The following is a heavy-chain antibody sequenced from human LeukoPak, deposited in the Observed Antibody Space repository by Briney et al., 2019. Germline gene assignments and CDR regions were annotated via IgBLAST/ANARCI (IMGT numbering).Heavy chain of an antibody. J-gene: IGHJ4*02. D-gene: IGHD2-15*01. V-gene: IGHV3-30*18. CDR3: AKAGYCSGGSCWSDFDY. CDR2: ISYDGSNK. CDR1: GFTFSGYG. Sequence: QPGRSLRLSCAASGFTFSGYGMHWVRQAPGKGLEWVAVISYDGSNKYYADSVKGRFTISRDNSKNTLYLQMNSLRAEDTAVYYCAKAGYCSGGSCWSDFDYWGQGTLVTVSS.